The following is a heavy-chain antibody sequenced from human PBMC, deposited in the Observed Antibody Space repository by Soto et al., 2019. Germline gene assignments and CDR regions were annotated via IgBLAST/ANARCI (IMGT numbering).Heavy chain of an antibody. J-gene: IGHJ4*02. CDR3: ANPRTPGSYYDSSGYPGY. CDR1: GFTFSSYA. V-gene: IGHV3-23*01. CDR2: ISGSGGST. Sequence: GWSRRLSCAASGFTFSSYAMSWVRQAPGKGLEWVSAISGSGGSTYYADSVKGRFTISRDNSKNTLYLQMNSLRAEDTPVYYCANPRTPGSYYDSSGYPGYWGQGTLVTGSS. D-gene: IGHD3-22*01.